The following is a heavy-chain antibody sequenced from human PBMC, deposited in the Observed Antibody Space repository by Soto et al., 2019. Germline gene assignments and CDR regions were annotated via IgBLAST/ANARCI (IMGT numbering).Heavy chain of an antibody. Sequence: GGSLRLSCTASGFTFGDYAMSRVRQAPGKGLEWVGFIRSKAYGGTTEYAASVKGRFTISRDDYKSIAYLQMNSLKTEDTAVYYCTRDSTLRRGYYFDYWGQGTLVTV. D-gene: IGHD2-2*01. J-gene: IGHJ4*02. CDR3: TRDSTLRRGYYFDY. V-gene: IGHV3-49*04. CDR2: IRSKAYGGTT. CDR1: GFTFGDYA.